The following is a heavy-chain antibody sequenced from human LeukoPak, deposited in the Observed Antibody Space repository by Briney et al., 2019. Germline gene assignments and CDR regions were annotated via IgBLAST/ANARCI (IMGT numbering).Heavy chain of an antibody. CDR3: ARRNWGTESLESYSFDY. Sequence: GSLRLSCAASGFTFSTYSLAWVRQPPGKGLEWVSSISGSGDGSGDTTYYADSVKGRFTISRDNSKNTLYLQMSSLRAEDTAIYYCARRNWGTESLESYSFDYWGQGTLVTVSS. CDR1: GFTFSTYS. CDR2: ISGSGDGSGDTT. J-gene: IGHJ4*02. D-gene: IGHD7-27*01. V-gene: IGHV3-23*01.